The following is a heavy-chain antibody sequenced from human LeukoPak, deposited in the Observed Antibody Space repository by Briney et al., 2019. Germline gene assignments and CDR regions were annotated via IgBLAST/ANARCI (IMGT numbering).Heavy chain of an antibody. D-gene: IGHD3-10*01. CDR1: GFTFSGSA. Sequence: GGSLRLSCAASGFTFSGSAMHWVRQASGKGLEWVGRIRSKANSYATAYAASVKGRFTISRDDSKNTAYLQMNSLKTEDTAVYYCTRRLGSGSYYAYYYYMDVWGKGTTVTVSS. J-gene: IGHJ6*03. CDR3: TRRLGSGSYYAYYYYMDV. V-gene: IGHV3-73*01. CDR2: IRSKANSYAT.